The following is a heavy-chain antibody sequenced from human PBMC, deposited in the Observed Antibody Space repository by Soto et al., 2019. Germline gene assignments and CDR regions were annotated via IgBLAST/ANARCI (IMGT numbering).Heavy chain of an antibody. Sequence: ASVTVSCKASGYTFTSYGISWVRQAPGQGLEWMGWISAYNGNTNYAQKLQGRVTMTTDTSTSTAYMELRSLRSDDTAVYYCARDREYDFWSGYYTVPGFAPWGQGTLVTVSS. CDR1: GYTFTSYG. V-gene: IGHV1-18*04. CDR2: ISAYNGNT. J-gene: IGHJ5*02. D-gene: IGHD3-3*01. CDR3: ARDREYDFWSGYYTVPGFAP.